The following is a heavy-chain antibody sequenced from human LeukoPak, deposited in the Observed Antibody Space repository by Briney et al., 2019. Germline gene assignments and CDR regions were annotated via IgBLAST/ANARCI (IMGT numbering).Heavy chain of an antibody. Sequence: SVKVSCKASGYTFTSYYMHWVRQAPGQGLEWMGGIIPIFGTTNYAQKLQGRVTITADESTSTAYMELSSLRSEDTAVYYCASRTYTYDSSGYYRRNYYFDYWGQGTLVTVSS. CDR3: ASRTYTYDSSGYYRRNYYFDY. CDR2: IIPIFGTT. CDR1: GYTFTSYY. V-gene: IGHV1-69*13. D-gene: IGHD3-22*01. J-gene: IGHJ4*02.